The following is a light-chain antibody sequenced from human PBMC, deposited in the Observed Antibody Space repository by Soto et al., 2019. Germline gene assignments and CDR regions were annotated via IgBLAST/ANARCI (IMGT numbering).Light chain of an antibody. V-gene: IGLV2-11*01. CDR3: CSYAGSYTFVYV. CDR1: SSDVG. CDR2: DVS. J-gene: IGLJ1*01. Sequence: QSALTQPRSVSGSPGQSVTISCTGTSSDVGVSWYQQHPGKAPKLMIYDVSKRPSGVPDRFSGSKSGNTASLTISGLQADDEADYYCCSYAGSYTFVYVFRTGTKLTVL.